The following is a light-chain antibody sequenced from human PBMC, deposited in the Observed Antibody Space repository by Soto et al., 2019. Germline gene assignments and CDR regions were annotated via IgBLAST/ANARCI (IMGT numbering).Light chain of an antibody. CDR3: QQYGSSLYT. CDR2: GAS. CDR1: QSVSSSY. J-gene: IGKJ2*01. Sequence: IVLTQSPGTLSLSPGERATLSCRTSQSVSSSYLAWYQQKPGQAPKVLIYGASSRATGIPDRFSGGGSGTDFTLTITRLEPEDFAVYYCQQYGSSLYTFGQGTKLEIK. V-gene: IGKV3-20*01.